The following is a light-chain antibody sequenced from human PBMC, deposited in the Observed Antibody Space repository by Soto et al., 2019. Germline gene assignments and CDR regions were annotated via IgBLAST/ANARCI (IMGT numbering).Light chain of an antibody. CDR2: GAS. V-gene: IGKV3-20*01. Sequence: EIVLTQSPGTLSLSPGERATLSCRASQSVSSSYLAWYQQKPGQPPRLLIYGASSRATGIPDRFSGSGSGTDFTLTISRLEPEDFAVYYCQQGTFGQGTKLEIK. CDR1: QSVSSSY. J-gene: IGKJ2*01. CDR3: QQGT.